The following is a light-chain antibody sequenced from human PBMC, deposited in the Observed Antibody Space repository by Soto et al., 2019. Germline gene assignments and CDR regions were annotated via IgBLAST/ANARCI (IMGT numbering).Light chain of an antibody. V-gene: IGKV3-15*01. Sequence: IVMTQSPATLSVSPGETATLSCRASQSVSNDLAWYQQKPGQAPRLLMYDASTRATGIPGRFRGSGSGTDFTLTISSLLSEDFAVYFCQQYKKWPETFGQGTKVEIK. CDR2: DAS. J-gene: IGKJ1*01. CDR1: QSVSND. CDR3: QQYKKWPET.